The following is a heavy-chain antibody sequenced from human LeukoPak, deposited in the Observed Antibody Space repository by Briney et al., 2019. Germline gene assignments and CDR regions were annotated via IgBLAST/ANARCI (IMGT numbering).Heavy chain of an antibody. CDR2: IYSDEYDS. Sequence: GESLKISCQGSGYNFTNYWILWVRQMPGKGLVWLGIIYSDEYDSRYSPSFRGQVTMSADQSVTTAYLYWRSLKASDRAIYYCARQRTVIPAAPSDYWGQGTLVTVAS. D-gene: IGHD2-2*01. CDR3: ARQRTVIPAAPSDY. V-gene: IGHV5-51*01. J-gene: IGHJ4*02. CDR1: GYNFTNYW.